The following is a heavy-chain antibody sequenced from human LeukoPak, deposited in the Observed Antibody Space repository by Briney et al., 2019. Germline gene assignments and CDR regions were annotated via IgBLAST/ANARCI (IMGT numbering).Heavy chain of an antibody. D-gene: IGHD6-13*01. CDR2: IRSSSSHI. CDR3: AREAAGGAY. CDR1: GFTFSTYS. Sequence: GGSLRLSCAASGFTFSTYSMNWVRQAPGKGLEWVSSIRSSSSHIYYADSVKGRFTISRDNAKNSLYLQMNSLRAEDTAVYYCAREAAGGAYWGQGTLVTVSS. V-gene: IGHV3-21*01. J-gene: IGHJ4*02.